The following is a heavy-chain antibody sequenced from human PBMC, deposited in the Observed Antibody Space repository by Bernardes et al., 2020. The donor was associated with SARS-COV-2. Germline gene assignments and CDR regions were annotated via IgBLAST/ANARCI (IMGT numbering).Heavy chain of an antibody. CDR2: IDKSGSPI. CDR3: ARDCSRASSYMTGSLDY. Sequence: GGSLRLSCSTSGFTFSDFHMTWIRQTPGTGLEWIVYIDKSGSPIYYADSVRGRFTVYRDNAKKSLFLQMTSLKAEDTAVYFCARDCSRASSYMTGSLDYWSQGALVTVSS. J-gene: IGHJ4*02. CDR1: GFTFSDFH. D-gene: IGHD2-2*02. V-gene: IGHV3-11*01.